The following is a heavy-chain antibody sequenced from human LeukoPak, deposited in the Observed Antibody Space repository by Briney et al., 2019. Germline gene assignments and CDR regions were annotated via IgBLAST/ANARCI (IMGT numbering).Heavy chain of an antibody. CDR1: GFTFSSYA. V-gene: IGHV3-23*01. D-gene: IGHD6-13*01. CDR2: ISGSGGST. J-gene: IGHJ4*02. Sequence: GGSLRLSCAASGFTFSSYAMSWVRQAPGKGLEWVSAISGSGGSTYYADSVKGRFTISRDNSKNTLYLQMNSLRAGDTAVYYCARDHLTYSSSWLLDYWGQGTLVTVSS. CDR3: ARDHLTYSSSWLLDY.